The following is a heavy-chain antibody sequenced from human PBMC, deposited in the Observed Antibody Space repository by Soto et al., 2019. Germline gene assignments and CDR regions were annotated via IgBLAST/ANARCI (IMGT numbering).Heavy chain of an antibody. J-gene: IGHJ4*02. D-gene: IGHD2-15*01. Sequence: GGSLRLSCAASGFTFSSYTMSWIRQAPGKGLEWVSTIRGSGDSTYYADSVKGRVTISRDNSKNTLYLQMNSLRAEDTAEYYCAKARYCSGGSCYSDYWGQGTQVTVSS. CDR1: GFTFSSYT. CDR2: IRGSGDST. CDR3: AKARYCSGGSCYSDY. V-gene: IGHV3-23*01.